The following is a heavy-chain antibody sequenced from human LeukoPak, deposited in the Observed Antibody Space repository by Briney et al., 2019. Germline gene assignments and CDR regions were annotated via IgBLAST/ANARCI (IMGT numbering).Heavy chain of an antibody. J-gene: IGHJ4*02. V-gene: IGHV4-39*01. Sequence: SETLSLTCTASGGSISSSSYYWGWIRQPPGKGLEWIGSIYYSGSTYYNPSLKSRVTISVDTSKNQFSLKLSSVTAADTAVYYCARLRSDWGSDYWGQGTLVTVSS. D-gene: IGHD7-27*01. CDR1: GGSISSSSYY. CDR2: IYYSGST. CDR3: ARLRSDWGSDY.